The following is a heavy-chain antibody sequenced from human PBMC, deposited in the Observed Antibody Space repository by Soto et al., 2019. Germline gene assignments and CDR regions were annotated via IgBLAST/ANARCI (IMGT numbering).Heavy chain of an antibody. D-gene: IGHD6-13*01. CDR2: ISASSGYI. Sequence: WGSLRLSCVASQFTFSGYSMNLFRHSPFKWLEWVSCISASSGYIYYADSVKGRFTISRDNAENSLYLQMNSLRAEDTAVYYCARDYYSGNWGNVYYYATDVWGQGTTVTVSS. CDR1: QFTFSGYS. V-gene: IGHV3-21*01. J-gene: IGHJ6*02. CDR3: ARDYYSGNWGNVYYYATDV.